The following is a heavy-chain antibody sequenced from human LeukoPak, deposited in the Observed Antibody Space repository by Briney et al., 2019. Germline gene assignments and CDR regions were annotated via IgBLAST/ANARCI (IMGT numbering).Heavy chain of an antibody. J-gene: IGHJ5*02. CDR1: GYTFTSYG. CDR3: ARGWGNWNTVWFDP. CDR2: ISAYDGNT. V-gene: IGHV1-18*01. D-gene: IGHD1/OR15-1a*01. Sequence: GASVKVSCKASGYTFTSYGISWVRQAPGQGLEWMGWISAYDGNTNYAQKLQGRVTMTTDTSTSTAYMGLRSLRSDDTAVYYCARGWGNWNTVWFDPWGQGTLVTVSS.